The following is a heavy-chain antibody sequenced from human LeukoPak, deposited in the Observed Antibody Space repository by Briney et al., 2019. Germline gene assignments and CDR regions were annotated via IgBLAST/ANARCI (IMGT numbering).Heavy chain of an antibody. J-gene: IGHJ4*02. Sequence: SETLSLTCTVSGGSISSSSYYWGWIRQPPGKGLEWIGSIYYSGSTYYNPSLKSRVTISVDTSKNQFSLKLSSVTAADTAVYYCARHISSSDNYFDYWGQGTLVTVSS. CDR2: IYYSGST. CDR3: ARHISSSDNYFDY. CDR1: GGSISSSSYY. V-gene: IGHV4-39*01. D-gene: IGHD6-6*01.